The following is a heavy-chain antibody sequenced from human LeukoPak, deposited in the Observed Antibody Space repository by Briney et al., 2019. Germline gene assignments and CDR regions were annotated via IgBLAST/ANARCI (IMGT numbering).Heavy chain of an antibody. D-gene: IGHD3-9*01. Sequence: SETLSLTCAVSGGSINRGGYSWSWIRQPPGEGLEWIGYIYHSGSTYYNPSLESRVTIPLDRSKNQFSLKLTSVTAADTAVYYCARGAHYNLLTAYFDYWGQGTLVTVSS. CDR1: GGSINRGGYS. J-gene: IGHJ4*02. CDR2: IYHSGST. CDR3: ARGAHYNLLTAYFDY. V-gene: IGHV4-30-2*01.